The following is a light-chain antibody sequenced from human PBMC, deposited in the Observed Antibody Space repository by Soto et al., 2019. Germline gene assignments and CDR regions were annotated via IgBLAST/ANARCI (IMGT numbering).Light chain of an antibody. CDR3: AAWDDSLSGHWV. Sequence: QAVVTQPPSASGTPGQRVTISCSGSSSNIGSNTVKWYQQLPGTAPKLLIYNNNQRPSGVPDRFSGSKSGTSASLAISGLQSEDEADYYCAAWDDSLSGHWVFGGGTKLTVL. CDR1: SSNIGSNT. J-gene: IGLJ3*02. CDR2: NNN. V-gene: IGLV1-44*01.